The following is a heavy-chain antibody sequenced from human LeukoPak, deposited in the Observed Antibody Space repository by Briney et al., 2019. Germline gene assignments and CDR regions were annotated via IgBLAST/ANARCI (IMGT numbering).Heavy chain of an antibody. CDR3: ARVGGTNYYYYGMDV. V-gene: IGHV4-59*01. Sequence: KPSETLSLTCTVSGGSISSYYWSWIRQPPGKGLEWIGYIYDSGSTNYNPSLKSRVTMSVDTSKNQFSLKLSSVTAADTAVYYCARVGGTNYYYYGMDVWGQGTTVTVSS. J-gene: IGHJ6*02. CDR1: GGSISSYY. D-gene: IGHD1-1*01. CDR2: IYDSGST.